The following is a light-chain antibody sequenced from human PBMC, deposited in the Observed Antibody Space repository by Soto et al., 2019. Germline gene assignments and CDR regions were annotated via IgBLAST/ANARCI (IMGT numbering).Light chain of an antibody. CDR1: QNIHSY. V-gene: IGKV1-39*01. CDR2: TSS. CDR3: QYSYSISFS. J-gene: IGKJ2*01. Sequence: DIQMTQAPSSLSSSVGDRVTITCRASQNIHSYLNWYQQKPGTAPKLLIYTSSNLQRGVPSKFSGSGSGTDFTLTSSSLQPEAVATYYCQYSYSISFSFGHGTTLEI.